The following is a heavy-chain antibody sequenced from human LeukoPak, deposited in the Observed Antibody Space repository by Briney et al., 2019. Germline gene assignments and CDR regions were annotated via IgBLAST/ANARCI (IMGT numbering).Heavy chain of an antibody. Sequence: SETLSLTCTVSGRSISSYYWSWLRQPPGKGLEWSGYIYYSGSTNYNPSLKSRVTISVDTSKNQFSLKLSSVTAADTAVYYCARHAQVPSYYYYYYMDVWGKGTTVTVSS. V-gene: IGHV4-59*08. CDR3: ARHAQVPSYYYYYYMDV. CDR1: GRSISSYY. CDR2: IYYSGST. D-gene: IGHD4/OR15-4a*01. J-gene: IGHJ6*03.